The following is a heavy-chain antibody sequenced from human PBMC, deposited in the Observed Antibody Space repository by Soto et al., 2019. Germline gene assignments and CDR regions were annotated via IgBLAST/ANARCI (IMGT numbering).Heavy chain of an antibody. CDR1: GYTFTSYG. CDR3: AREATYCSGGSCYSTRAFDI. Sequence: ASVKASCKASGYTFTSYGMSWVRQAPGQGLEWMGWISAYNGNTNYAQKLQGRVTMTTDTSTSTAYMELRSLRSDDTAVYYCAREATYCSGGSCYSTRAFDIWGQGTMVTVS. V-gene: IGHV1-18*01. CDR2: ISAYNGNT. J-gene: IGHJ3*02. D-gene: IGHD2-15*01.